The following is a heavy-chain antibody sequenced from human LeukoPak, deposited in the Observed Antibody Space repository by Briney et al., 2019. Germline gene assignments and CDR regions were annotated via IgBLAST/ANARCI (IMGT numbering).Heavy chain of an antibody. CDR1: GYTFTGYY. CDR2: INPNSGGT. Sequence: VKVSCKASGYTFTGYYMHWVRQAPGQGLEWMGWINPNSGGTNYAQKFQGRVTMTRDTSISTAYMELSRLRSDDTAVYYCARGGIAAAGSNYYYYGMDVWGQGTTVTVSS. J-gene: IGHJ6*02. CDR3: ARGGIAAAGSNYYYYGMDV. V-gene: IGHV1-2*02. D-gene: IGHD6-13*01.